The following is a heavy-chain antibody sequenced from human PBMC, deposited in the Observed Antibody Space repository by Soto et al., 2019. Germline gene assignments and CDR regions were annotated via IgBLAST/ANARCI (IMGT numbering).Heavy chain of an antibody. D-gene: IGHD6-19*01. V-gene: IGHV3-30*18. CDR2: VSHDGRNT. CDR3: AKGGRQWLVTSDFNY. CDR1: RFTFSDYA. J-gene: IGHJ4*02. Sequence: VQLVESGGGVVQPGRSLRLCCAASRFTFSDYAMHWVRQAPGKGLEWVAVVSHDGRNTHYAGSVKGRFTISRDSSKNTVSLEMTSLRAQDTAVYYCAKGGRQWLVTSDFNYWGQGALVTVSS.